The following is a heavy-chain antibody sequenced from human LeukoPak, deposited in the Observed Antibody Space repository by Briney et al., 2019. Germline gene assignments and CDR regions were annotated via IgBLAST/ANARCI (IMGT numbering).Heavy chain of an antibody. CDR1: GFTFSSSA. D-gene: IGHD6-13*01. J-gene: IGHJ4*02. CDR3: AKRMAAAGGTFDY. V-gene: IGHV3-23*01. CDR2: ISGSGSGGST. Sequence: GSLRLSCAASGFTFSSSAMSWVRQAPGKGLEWVSSISGSGSGGSTYYADSVKGRFTVSRDNSKNTLYLQMNSLRAEDTALYYCAKRMAAAGGTFDYWGQGTLVTVSS.